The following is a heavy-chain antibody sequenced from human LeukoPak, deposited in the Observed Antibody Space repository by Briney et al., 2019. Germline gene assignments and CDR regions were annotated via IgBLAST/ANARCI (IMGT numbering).Heavy chain of an antibody. Sequence: SETLSLTCTVSGGSISSSFCYWGWLRQPPGKRLEWIGSIYSSGSTYYNPSLKSRVTISVDTSKNQFSLKLTSVTAADTAVYYWAREGTESQTVAFDIWGQGTMVTVSS. CDR1: GGSISSSFCY. CDR2: IYSSGST. J-gene: IGHJ3*02. V-gene: IGHV4-39*07. CDR3: AREGTESQTVAFDI. D-gene: IGHD1-1*01.